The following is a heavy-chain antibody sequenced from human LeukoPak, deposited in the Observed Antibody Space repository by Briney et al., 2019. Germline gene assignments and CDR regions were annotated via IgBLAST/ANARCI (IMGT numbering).Heavy chain of an antibody. CDR1: GGSISSYY. CDR2: IYYSGST. J-gene: IGHJ4*02. CDR3: AVIAVAERDFDY. D-gene: IGHD6-19*01. Sequence: SETLSLTCTVSGGSISSYYWGWIRQPPGKGLEWIGSIYYSGSTYYNPSLKSRVTISVDTSKNQFSLKLSSVTAADTAVYYCAVIAVAERDFDYWGQGTLVTVSS. V-gene: IGHV4-39*01.